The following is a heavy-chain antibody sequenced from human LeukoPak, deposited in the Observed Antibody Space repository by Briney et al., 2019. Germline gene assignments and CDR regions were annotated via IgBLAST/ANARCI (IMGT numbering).Heavy chain of an antibody. Sequence: GGSLRLSCAASGFTVSSNYMSWVRQTPGRGLEWLSIIYSGGDIYYADSVKGRFTISRDNAKNSLYLQMNSLRAEDTAVYYCARATGLGYCSGGSCYHPNDYWGQGTLVTVSS. D-gene: IGHD2-15*01. V-gene: IGHV3-66*01. CDR1: GFTVSSNY. J-gene: IGHJ4*02. CDR2: IYSGGDI. CDR3: ARATGLGYCSGGSCYHPNDY.